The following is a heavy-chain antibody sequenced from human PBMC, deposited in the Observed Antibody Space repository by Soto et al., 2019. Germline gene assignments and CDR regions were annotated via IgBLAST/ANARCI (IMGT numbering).Heavy chain of an antibody. J-gene: IGHJ6*02. V-gene: IGHV1-18*01. Sequence: QVQLVQSGAEVKKPGASVKVSCKASGYTFASYAISWMRQAPGQGLEWMGWISAYNGNTNYAQKFQGRVTMTRNTSISTAYMELSSLRSEDTAVYYCARGSPSYGYGMDVWGQGTTVTVSS. D-gene: IGHD5-18*01. CDR1: GYTFASYA. CDR2: ISAYNGNT. CDR3: ARGSPSYGYGMDV.